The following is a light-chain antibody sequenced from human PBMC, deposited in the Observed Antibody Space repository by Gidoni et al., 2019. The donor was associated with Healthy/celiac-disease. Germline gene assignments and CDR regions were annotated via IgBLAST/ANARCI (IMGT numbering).Light chain of an antibody. Sequence: QSALTQPASVSGSPGQSITISCTGTSSDGGGSNYVSWYQHHPGKAPKLMIYDVSNRPSAVSNRFPCSGSGTTASLTISVLQAEDEADYYCSSYTSSSTVVFGGGTKLTVL. CDR1: SSDGGGSNY. V-gene: IGLV2-14*01. J-gene: IGLJ2*01. CDR2: DVS. CDR3: SSYTSSSTVV.